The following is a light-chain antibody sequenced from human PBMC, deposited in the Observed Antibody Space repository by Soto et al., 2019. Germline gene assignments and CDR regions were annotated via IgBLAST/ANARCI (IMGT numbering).Light chain of an antibody. J-gene: IGLJ3*02. CDR1: SSDVGGYNY. CDR3: SSYTSSSTLEV. V-gene: IGLV2-14*01. CDR2: DVS. Sequence: QSALTQPASVSGSPGQSITISCTGTSSDVGGYNYVSWYQQHPGKAPKLMIYDVSNRPSGVSNRFSGSKSGNTASLIISGLQAEDEADYYCSSYTSSSTLEVLGGGTKLTVL.